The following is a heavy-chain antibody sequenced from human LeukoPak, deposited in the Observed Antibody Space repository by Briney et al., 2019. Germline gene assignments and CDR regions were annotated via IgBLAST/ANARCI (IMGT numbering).Heavy chain of an antibody. V-gene: IGHV4-34*01. CDR2: INHSGST. J-gene: IGHJ6*03. CDR3: ARLITIVRGTKYYMDV. D-gene: IGHD3-10*01. Sequence: PSETLSLTCAVYGGSFSGYYWSWIRQPPGKGLEWIGEINHSGSTNYNPSLKSRVTISVDTSKNQFSLKLSSVTAADAAVYYCARLITIVRGTKYYMDVWGKGTTVTISS. CDR1: GGSFSGYY.